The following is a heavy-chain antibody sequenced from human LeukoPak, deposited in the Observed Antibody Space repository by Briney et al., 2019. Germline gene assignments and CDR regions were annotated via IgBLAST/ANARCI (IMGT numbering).Heavy chain of an antibody. V-gene: IGHV4-34*01. Sequence: PSETLSLTCAVYGGSFSGYYWSWIRQPPGKGLEWIGEINHSGSTNYNPSLKSRVTISVDTSKNQLSLKLSSVTAADTAVYYCARGFDFWSGYNFDYWGQGTLVTVSS. CDR1: GGSFSGYY. CDR3: ARGFDFWSGYNFDY. CDR2: INHSGST. J-gene: IGHJ4*02. D-gene: IGHD3-3*01.